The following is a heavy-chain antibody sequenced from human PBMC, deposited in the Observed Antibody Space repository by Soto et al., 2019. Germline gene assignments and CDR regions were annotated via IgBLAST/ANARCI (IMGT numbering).Heavy chain of an antibody. D-gene: IGHD3-22*01. CDR3: ALYYYDTSAFDY. Sequence: ASVKVSCKASGYTFTGYHIHWVRQAPGQGLEWMGWINPDSGVTTYAQKFQGRVTMTRDTSITTASMELSRLRSDDTAVYYCALYYYDTSAFDYWGQGALVTVSS. V-gene: IGHV1-2*02. J-gene: IGHJ4*02. CDR1: GYTFTGYH. CDR2: INPDSGVT.